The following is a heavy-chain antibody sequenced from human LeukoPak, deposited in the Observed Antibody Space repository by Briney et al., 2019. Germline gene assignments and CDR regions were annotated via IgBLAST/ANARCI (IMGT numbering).Heavy chain of an antibody. CDR1: GVTFSSYS. V-gene: IGHV3-21*01. CDR3: ARVMSGSLTFDL. CDR2: VTSTGGYT. Sequence: GGSLGLPCAASGVTFSSYSMNWVRQAPGKGLEWVSSVTSTGGYTYYADSVKGRFTIFRDNAKNSVNLQMSSLTAEDTAVYYCARVMSGSLTFDLWGQGTLVTVSS. J-gene: IGHJ4*02. D-gene: IGHD3-10*01.